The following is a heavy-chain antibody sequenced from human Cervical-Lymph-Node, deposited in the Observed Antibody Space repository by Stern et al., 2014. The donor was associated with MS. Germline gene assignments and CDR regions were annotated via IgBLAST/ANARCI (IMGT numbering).Heavy chain of an antibody. D-gene: IGHD1-1*01. J-gene: IGHJ6*02. CDR2: IYHRGSV. V-gene: IGHV4-4*02. CDR1: GDSISSPNW. CDR3: ARDWNDIGFYQYGLDV. Sequence: VQLEESGPGLVKPSGTLSLTCAVSGDSISSPNWWTWVRQPPGKGLEWIGEIYHRGSVNYSPPHNSRVPIAVDRSNNHFSLKLRSVTAADTAVYYCARDWNDIGFYQYGLDVWGQGTTVTVSS.